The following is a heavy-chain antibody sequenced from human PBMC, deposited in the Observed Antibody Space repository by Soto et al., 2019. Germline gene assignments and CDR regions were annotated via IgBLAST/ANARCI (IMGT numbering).Heavy chain of an antibody. CDR3: AKGQVAAILDY. D-gene: IGHD2-15*01. CDR1: GFTFSSYG. V-gene: IGHV3-30*18. Sequence: QVQLVESGGGVVQPGRSLRLSCAASGFTFSSYGMHWVRQAPGKGLEWVAVISYDGSNKYYADSVKGRFTISRDNSKNTLYLQMNSLRAEDTAVYYCAKGQVAAILDYWGQGTLVTVSS. J-gene: IGHJ4*02. CDR2: ISYDGSNK.